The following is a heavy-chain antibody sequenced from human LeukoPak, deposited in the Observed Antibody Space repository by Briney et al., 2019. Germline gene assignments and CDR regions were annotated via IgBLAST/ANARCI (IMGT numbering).Heavy chain of an antibody. V-gene: IGHV4-30-4*01. J-gene: IGHJ3*01. Sequence: PSETLSLTCTVSGGSISSGDCYWSWIRQPPGKGLEWIGYIYYSGSTYYNPSLKSRVTISVDSSKNQFSLKLSSVTAADTAVYYCAKDLSPGVATLILGAFDFWGQGTMVTVSS. CDR1: GGSISSGDCY. CDR2: IYYSGST. CDR3: AKDLSPGVATLILGAFDF. D-gene: IGHD2-15*01.